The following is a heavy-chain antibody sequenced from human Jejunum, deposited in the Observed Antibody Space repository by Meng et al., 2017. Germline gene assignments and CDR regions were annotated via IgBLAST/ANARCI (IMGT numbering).Heavy chain of an antibody. CDR2: IIPLYGTT. CDR3: AKSITASYNWFDP. J-gene: IGHJ5*02. Sequence: VQRGQSGAGVKKPGSSGKVSCKASGGIFSTFAFNWVRQAPGQGLEWMGVIIPLYGTTKYAQQFQGRVTITADESTTTVYMEVGSLTSEDTAVYYCAKSITASYNWFDPWGQGALVTVSS. D-gene: IGHD1-14*01. V-gene: IGHV1-69*01. CDR1: GGIFSTFA.